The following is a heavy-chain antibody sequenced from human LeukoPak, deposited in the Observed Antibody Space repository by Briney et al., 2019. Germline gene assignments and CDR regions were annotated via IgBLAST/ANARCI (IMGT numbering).Heavy chain of an antibody. Sequence: ASVKVSCKASGYTFTSYYMHWVRQAPGQGLEWMGGIIPIFGTANYAQKFQGRVTITADKSTSTAYMELSSLRSEDTAVYYCARVMADYYYYYMDVWGKGTTVTVSS. D-gene: IGHD2-8*01. CDR2: IIPIFGTA. CDR1: GYTFTSYY. CDR3: ARVMADYYYYYMDV. V-gene: IGHV1-69*06. J-gene: IGHJ6*03.